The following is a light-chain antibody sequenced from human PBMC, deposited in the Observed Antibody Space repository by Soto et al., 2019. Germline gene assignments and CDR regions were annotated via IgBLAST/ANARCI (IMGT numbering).Light chain of an antibody. CDR3: QQYDSTPPT. CDR2: GAS. J-gene: IGKJ2*01. CDR1: QSVLYSSNNKNY. V-gene: IGKV4-1*01. Sequence: DIVMTQSPDSLAVSLGERATINCKSSQSVLYSSNNKNYLAWYQQRPGQPPKLLIYGASTRESGVPDRFSESGSGTDFPLTICRLQAEYVAVYHCQQYDSTPPTFAQQTKLEIK.